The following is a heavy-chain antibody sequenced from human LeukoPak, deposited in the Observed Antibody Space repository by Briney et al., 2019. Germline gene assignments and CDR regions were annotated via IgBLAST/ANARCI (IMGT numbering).Heavy chain of an antibody. V-gene: IGHV1-8*01. J-gene: IGHJ5*02. Sequence: ASVKVSCKASGYTFTSYDINWVRPATGQGLEWMGWMNPNSGDTGYAQKFQGRVTMTRNTSISTAYMELSSLRSEDTAVYYCARGRITMVRGVGRGLGTWGQGTLVTVSS. D-gene: IGHD3-10*01. CDR1: GYTFTSYD. CDR2: MNPNSGDT. CDR3: ARGRITMVRGVGRGLGT.